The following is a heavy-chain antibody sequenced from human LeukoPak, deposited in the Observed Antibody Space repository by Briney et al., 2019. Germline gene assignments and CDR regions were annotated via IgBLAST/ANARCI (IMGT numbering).Heavy chain of an antibody. J-gene: IGHJ6*02. CDR3: ARDLLTYYYDSSGYYPLDYYGMDV. V-gene: IGHV4-4*07. D-gene: IGHD3-22*01. CDR2: IYTSGST. Sequence: SETLSLTCTVPGGSISSYYWSWIRQPAGKGLEWIGRIYTSGSTNYNPSLKSRVTMSVDTSKNQFSLKLSSVTAADTAVYYCARDLLTYYYDSSGYYPLDYYGMDVWGQGTTVIVSS. CDR1: GGSISSYY.